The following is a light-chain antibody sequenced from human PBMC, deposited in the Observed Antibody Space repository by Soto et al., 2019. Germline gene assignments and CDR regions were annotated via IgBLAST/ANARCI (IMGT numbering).Light chain of an antibody. J-gene: IGKJ3*01. CDR3: QQDGSSLFT. V-gene: IGKV3-20*01. CDR2: GAS. Sequence: EIVLTQSPGTLSLSPGGRATLSCRASQSVSSSYLAWYQQKPGQAPRLLIYGASSRATGIPDRFSGSGSGTDFPLTISRLVPEDFSVYYCQQDGSSLFTCVPGTKVSSK. CDR1: QSVSSSY.